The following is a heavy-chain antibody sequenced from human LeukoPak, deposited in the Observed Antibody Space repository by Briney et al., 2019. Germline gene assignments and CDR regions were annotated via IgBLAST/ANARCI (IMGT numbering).Heavy chain of an antibody. Sequence: ASVKVSCKASGYTFTSYYMRWVRQAPGQGLEWMGIINPSGGSTSYAQKFQGRVTMTRDTSTSTVYMELSSLRSEDTAVYYCARDPPFDWLLHGMDVWGQGTTVTVSS. CDR2: INPSGGST. CDR3: ARDPPFDWLLHGMDV. CDR1: GYTFTSYY. V-gene: IGHV1-46*01. D-gene: IGHD3-9*01. J-gene: IGHJ6*02.